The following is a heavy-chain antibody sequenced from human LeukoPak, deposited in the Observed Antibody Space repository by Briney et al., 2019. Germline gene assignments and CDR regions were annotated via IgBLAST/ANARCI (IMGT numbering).Heavy chain of an antibody. CDR3: AAARYDYVWGXYSGDY. CDR1: GFTFTSSA. J-gene: IGHJ4*02. D-gene: IGHD3-16*01. CDR2: IVVGSGNT. V-gene: IGHV1-58*02. Sequence: SVKVSCKASGFTFTSSAMQWVRQARGQRLEWIGWIVVGSGNTNYAQKFQERVTITRDMSTSTAYMELSSLRSEDTAVYYCAAARYDYVWGXYSGDYWGQGTLVTVSS.